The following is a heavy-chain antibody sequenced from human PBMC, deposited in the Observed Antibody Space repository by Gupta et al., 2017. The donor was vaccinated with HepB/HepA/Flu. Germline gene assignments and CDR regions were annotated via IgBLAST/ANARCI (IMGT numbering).Heavy chain of an antibody. J-gene: IGHJ5*02. V-gene: IGHV4-34*01. CDR2: INHSGST. Sequence: QVQLQQWGAGLLKPSETLSLTCAVYGGSFSGYYWSWIRQPPGKGLEWIGEINHSGSTNYNPSLKSRVTISVDTSKNQFSLKLSSVTAADTAVYYCARAGYHGLRAYSSSSRPNLPWFDPWGQGTLVTVSS. CDR3: ARAGYHGLRAYSSSSRPNLPWFDP. CDR1: GGSFSGYY. D-gene: IGHD6-6*01.